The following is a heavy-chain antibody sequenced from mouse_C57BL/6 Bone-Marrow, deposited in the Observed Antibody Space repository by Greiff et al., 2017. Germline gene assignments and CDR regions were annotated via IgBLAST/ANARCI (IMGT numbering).Heavy chain of an antibody. J-gene: IGHJ4*01. CDR3: TTRRITTVVATGAMDY. Sequence: QVQLQQSGAELVRPGASVTLSCKASGYTFTDYEMHWVKQTPVHGLEWIGAIDPETGGTAYNQKFKGKAILTADKSSSTAYMELRSLTSEDSAVYYCTTRRITTVVATGAMDYWGQGTSVTVSS. V-gene: IGHV1-15*01. D-gene: IGHD1-1*01. CDR2: IDPETGGT. CDR1: GYTFTDYE.